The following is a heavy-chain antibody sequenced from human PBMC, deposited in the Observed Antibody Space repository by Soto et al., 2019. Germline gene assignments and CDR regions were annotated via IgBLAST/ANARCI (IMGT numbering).Heavy chain of an antibody. CDR3: ARERSRGSCSSPSCSPRSYCFDY. V-gene: IGHV4-31*03. Sequence: QVQLQESGPGLVKPSQTLSLTCTVSGGSISSGGYYWSWIRQHPGKGLEWIGYIYYSGSTYYNPSLKSRVTVSVDTSKNQFSLKLSSVTAADTAVYYCARERSRGSCSSPSCSPRSYCFDYWGQGTLVTVSS. D-gene: IGHD2-2*01. J-gene: IGHJ4*02. CDR2: IYYSGST. CDR1: GGSISSGGYY.